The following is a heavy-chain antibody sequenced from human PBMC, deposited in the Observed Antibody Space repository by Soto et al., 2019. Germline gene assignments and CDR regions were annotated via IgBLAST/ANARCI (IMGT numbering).Heavy chain of an antibody. CDR3: ARDHHSFYDTSGYYPYFDY. CDR1: GGSVNTAPYY. CDR2: IYYSGTT. D-gene: IGHD3-22*01. J-gene: IGHJ4*02. Sequence: QVQLQESGPGLVKPSETLSLSCTVSGGSVNTAPYYWSWIRQPPGKGLEWIGNIYYSGTTNYNPSLTSRVSRSLDTSKNQFSLTLRSVTAADTAVYFCARDHHSFYDTSGYYPYFDYWGQGTLVTVSS. V-gene: IGHV4-61*01.